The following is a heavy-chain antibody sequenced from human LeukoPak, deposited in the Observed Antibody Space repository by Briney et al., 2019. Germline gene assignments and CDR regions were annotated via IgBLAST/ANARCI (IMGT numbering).Heavy chain of an antibody. CDR2: INPNSGGT. D-gene: IGHD3-22*01. V-gene: IGHV1-2*02. CDR3: ARGRRAYDSSGYTRY. Sequence: ASVKVSCKASGYTFTGYYMHWVRQAPGQGLEWMGWINPNSGGTNYAQKFQGRVTMTRDTSISTAYMELSRLRSDDTAVYYCARGRRAYDSSGYTRYWGQGTLVTVSS. J-gene: IGHJ4*02. CDR1: GYTFTGYY.